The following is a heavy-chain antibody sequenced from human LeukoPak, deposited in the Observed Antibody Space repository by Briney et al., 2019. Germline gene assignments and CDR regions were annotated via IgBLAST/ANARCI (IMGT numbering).Heavy chain of an antibody. D-gene: IGHD3-10*01. V-gene: IGHV3-33*08. CDR3: ARDLGLRYGSGTYRFDP. CDR2: IWYDGSHH. J-gene: IGHJ5*02. Sequence: GRSLRLSCAAYGFSFSTYGMHWVRQAPGKGLESVAVIWYDGSHHYYADSVKGRFTISRDMSNNTLYLQMNNLRVDDTALYYCARDLGLRYGSGTYRFDPWGQGTQVIVSS. CDR1: GFSFSTYG.